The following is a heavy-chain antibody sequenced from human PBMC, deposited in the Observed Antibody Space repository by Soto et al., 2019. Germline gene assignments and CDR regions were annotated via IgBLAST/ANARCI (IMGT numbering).Heavy chain of an antibody. V-gene: IGHV3-30*18. CDR2: ISYDGSNK. D-gene: IGHD3-3*01. J-gene: IGHJ6*02. CDR1: GFTFSSYG. Sequence: GGSLRLSCAASGFTFSSYGMHWVRQAPGKGLEWVAAISYDGSNKYYADSVKGRLTISRDNSKNTLYLQMNSLRAEDTAVYYCAKGFGVVIKTYYYYGMDVWGQGTTVTVSS. CDR3: AKGFGVVIKTYYYYGMDV.